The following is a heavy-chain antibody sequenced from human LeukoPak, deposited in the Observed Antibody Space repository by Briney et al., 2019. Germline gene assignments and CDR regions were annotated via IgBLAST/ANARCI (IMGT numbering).Heavy chain of an antibody. D-gene: IGHD2-2*01. CDR2: IYYSGST. Sequence: SETLSLTCTVSGGSISSSSYYWGWIRQPPGKGLEWIGSIYYSGSTYYNPSLKSRVTISVDTSKNQFSLKLSSVTAADTAVYYCARTILGYCSSTSCHTPYYYYYMDVWGKGTTVTVSS. CDR3: ARTILGYCSSTSCHTPYYYYYMDV. V-gene: IGHV4-39*07. J-gene: IGHJ6*03. CDR1: GGSISSSSYY.